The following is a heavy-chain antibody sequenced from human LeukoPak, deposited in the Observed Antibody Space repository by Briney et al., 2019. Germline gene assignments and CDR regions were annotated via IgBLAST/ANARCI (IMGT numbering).Heavy chain of an antibody. CDR2: INHSGST. Sequence: SETLSLTCAVYGGSFSVYYWSWIRHPPGKGLEWIGEINHSGSTNYNPSLKSRVTISVDTSQNQFSLKLSSVTGADTAVYYCARDFSSYYDSTSNYGDAYFDYWGQGTLVTVSS. CDR3: ARDFSSYYDSTSNYGDAYFDY. CDR1: GGSFSVYY. V-gene: IGHV4-34*01. D-gene: IGHD3-22*01. J-gene: IGHJ4*02.